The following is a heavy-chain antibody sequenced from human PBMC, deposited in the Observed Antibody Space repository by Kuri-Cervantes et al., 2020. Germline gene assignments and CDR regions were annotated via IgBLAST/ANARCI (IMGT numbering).Heavy chain of an antibody. D-gene: IGHD3-10*01. Sequence: GGSLRLSCAASGFTFDDYAMHWVRQAPGKGLEWVSGISWNSGSIGYADSVKGRFTISRDNAKNSLYLQMNSLRAEDTAVYYCANSRLWFGELFHWGQGTLVTVSS. J-gene: IGHJ4*02. CDR2: ISWNSGSI. CDR3: ANSRLWFGELFH. CDR1: GFTFDDYA. V-gene: IGHV3-9*01.